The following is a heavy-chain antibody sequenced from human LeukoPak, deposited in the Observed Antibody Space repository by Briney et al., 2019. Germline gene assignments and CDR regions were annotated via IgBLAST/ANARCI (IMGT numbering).Heavy chain of an antibody. Sequence: PGGSLRLSCAASGFTFSSYAMSWVRQAPGKGLEWVSAISGSGGSTYYADSVKGRFTISRDNSKNTLYLQMNSLRAEDTAVYYCAKDYRYCSSTSCYGHFYYYYMDVWGKGTTVTVSS. CDR1: GFTFSSYA. CDR2: ISGSGGST. D-gene: IGHD2-2*01. CDR3: AKDYRYCSSTSCYGHFYYYYMDV. V-gene: IGHV3-23*01. J-gene: IGHJ6*03.